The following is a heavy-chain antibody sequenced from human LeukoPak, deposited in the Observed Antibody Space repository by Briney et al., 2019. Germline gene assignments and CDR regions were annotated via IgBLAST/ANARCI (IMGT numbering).Heavy chain of an antibody. D-gene: IGHD3-10*01. Sequence: SGTLSLTCAVSGGSISSSNWWSWARQPPGKGLEWIGEINHSGTTNYNPSLKSRVTMSVDTSKNQFSLKLTSVTAADTAVYYCARQNYGSAPLRYWGQGTLVTVSS. J-gene: IGHJ4*02. CDR3: ARQNYGSAPLRY. V-gene: IGHV4-4*02. CDR1: GGSISSSNW. CDR2: INHSGTT.